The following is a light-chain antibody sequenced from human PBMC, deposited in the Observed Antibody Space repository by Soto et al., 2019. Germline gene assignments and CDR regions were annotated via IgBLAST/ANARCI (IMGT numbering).Light chain of an antibody. CDR1: QSISPW. J-gene: IGKJ1*01. CDR3: QQYHTVCT. Sequence: DIQMTQSPSTLSASVGDRVTITCRASQSISPWLAWYQQKPGKAPKLLIYTASNLESGVPSRFSGSGSGTEFTLTISILQPEDLATYYCQQYHTVCTFGQGTRV. CDR2: TAS. V-gene: IGKV1-5*03.